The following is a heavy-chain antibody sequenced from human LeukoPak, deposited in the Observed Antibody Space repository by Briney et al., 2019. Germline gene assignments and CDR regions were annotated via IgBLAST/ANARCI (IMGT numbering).Heavy chain of an antibody. Sequence: ASVKVSCKASGYTFTSYYMHWVRQAPGQGLEWMGIINPSGGSTSYAQKFQGRVTMTRDMSTSTVYMELRSLRSDDTAVYYCARVNFGENPHYWGQGTLVTVSS. CDR2: INPSGGST. CDR3: ARVNFGENPHY. CDR1: GYTFTSYY. V-gene: IGHV1-46*01. D-gene: IGHD3-10*01. J-gene: IGHJ4*02.